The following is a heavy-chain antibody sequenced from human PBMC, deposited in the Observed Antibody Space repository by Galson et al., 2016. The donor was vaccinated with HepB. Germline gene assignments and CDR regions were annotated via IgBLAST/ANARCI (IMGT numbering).Heavy chain of an antibody. D-gene: IGHD5-12*01. J-gene: IGHJ6*02. CDR2: ISSSGSTL. CDR1: GFTFSDYY. Sequence: SLRLSCAASGFTFSDYYMSWIRQAPGKGLEWVSYISSSGSTLYFADSVKGRFTISRDNAKNSLYLHMNSLRAEDTAMYYCARGGYDMAGYYYYGMDVWAKGPRSPSP. V-gene: IGHV3-11*01. CDR3: ARGGYDMAGYYYYGMDV.